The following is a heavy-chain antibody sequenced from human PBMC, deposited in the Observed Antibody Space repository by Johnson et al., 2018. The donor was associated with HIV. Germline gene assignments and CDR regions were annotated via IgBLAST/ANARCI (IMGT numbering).Heavy chain of an antibody. CDR3: ARATTPHDAFDI. CDR2: ISYDGGNK. CDR1: GFTFSSYA. Sequence: QVQLVESGGGVVQPGRSLRLSCAASGFTFSSYAMHWVRQAPGKGLEWVAVISYDGGNKYYADSVKGRFTISRDNSKNTLYLQMNSLRAEDTAVYYCARATTPHDAFDIWGQGTMVTVSS. J-gene: IGHJ3*02. D-gene: IGHD1-1*01. V-gene: IGHV3-30*14.